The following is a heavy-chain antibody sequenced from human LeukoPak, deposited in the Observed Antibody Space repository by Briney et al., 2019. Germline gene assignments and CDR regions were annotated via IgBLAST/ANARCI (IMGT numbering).Heavy chain of an antibody. J-gene: IGHJ4*02. CDR1: GFTVSSNY. CDR3: AREPFGSGSYNSDC. D-gene: IGHD3-10*01. V-gene: IGHV3-48*01. CDR2: ISSGGSTI. Sequence: GGSLRLSYAASGFTVSSNYMSWVRQAPGKGLEWVSYISSGGSTIYYADSVKGRFTISRDNAKNSLYLQMNSLRAEDTAVYYCAREPFGSGSYNSDCWGQGTLVTVSS.